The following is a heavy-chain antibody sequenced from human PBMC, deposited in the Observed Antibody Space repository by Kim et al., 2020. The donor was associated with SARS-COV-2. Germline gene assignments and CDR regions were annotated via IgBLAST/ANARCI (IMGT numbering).Heavy chain of an antibody. D-gene: IGHD1-7*01. CDR3: AKDRVYRGTTWSTWFDP. V-gene: IGHV3-30*18. CDR2: ISYDGSNK. CDR1: GFTFNSYG. J-gene: IGHJ5*02. Sequence: GGSLRLSCAASGFTFNSYGMHWVRQAPGKGLEWVAVISYDGSNKYYADSVKGRFTVSRDNSKNTMYLQMNSLRVEDTAVYYCAKDRVYRGTTWSTWFDP.